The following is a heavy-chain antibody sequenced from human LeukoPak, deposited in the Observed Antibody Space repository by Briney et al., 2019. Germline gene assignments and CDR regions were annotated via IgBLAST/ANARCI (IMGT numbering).Heavy chain of an antibody. CDR2: IYYSGST. V-gene: IGHV4-39*01. J-gene: IGHJ5*02. D-gene: IGHD5-18*01. CDR3: VRVGYAYGPVGNWFDP. Sequence: SETVSLTCSVSGGSISSSDYYWGWVRQPPGKGLEWIGNIYYSGSTYSSPSLKSRVTISSDTSENQFSLKLTSVTAADTAVYYCVRVGYAYGPVGNWFDPWGQGALVTVSS. CDR1: GGSISSSDYY.